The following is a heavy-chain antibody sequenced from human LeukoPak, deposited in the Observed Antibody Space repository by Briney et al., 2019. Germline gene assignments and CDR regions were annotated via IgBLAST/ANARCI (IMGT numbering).Heavy chain of an antibody. J-gene: IGHJ4*02. CDR2: ISGSGGST. V-gene: IGHV3-23*01. Sequence: GGSLRLSCVASGFAFNTYVMSWVRQAPGKGLEWVSAISGSGGSTYYADSVKGRFTISRDNSKNTLYLQMNSLRAEDTAVYYCAKATVAGGWGQGTLVTVSS. CDR1: GFAFNTYV. D-gene: IGHD2-15*01. CDR3: AKATVAGG.